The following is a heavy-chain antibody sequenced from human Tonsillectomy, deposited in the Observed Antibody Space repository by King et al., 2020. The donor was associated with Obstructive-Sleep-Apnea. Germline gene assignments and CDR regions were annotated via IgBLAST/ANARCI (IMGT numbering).Heavy chain of an antibody. CDR1: GFTFSNAW. CDR2: IKSKTDGGTT. CDR3: TTAAHYDILTGYYAFYPEDWFDY. D-gene: IGHD3-9*01. V-gene: IGHV3-15*01. Sequence: VQLVESGGGLVKPGGSLRLSCAASGFTFSNAWMSWVRQAPGKGLEWVGRIKSKTDGGTTDYAAPVKGRFTISRDDSKNTLYLQMNSLKTEDTAVYYCTTAAHYDILTGYYAFYPEDWFDYWGQGTLVTVSS. J-gene: IGHJ4*02.